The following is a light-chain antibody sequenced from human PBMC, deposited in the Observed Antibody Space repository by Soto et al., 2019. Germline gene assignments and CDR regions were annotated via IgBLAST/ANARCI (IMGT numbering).Light chain of an antibody. CDR2: GAS. CDR1: QSVSSN. CDR3: HKYGSSPYT. Sequence: EIVMTQSPATLSVSPGERATLSCRASQSVSSNLAWYQQKPGQAPSLLIYGASTRATGTPARFSGSGSGTEFTLTIRSLQSEDFAVYYCHKYGSSPYTFGQGTKLEIK. J-gene: IGKJ2*01. V-gene: IGKV3-15*01.